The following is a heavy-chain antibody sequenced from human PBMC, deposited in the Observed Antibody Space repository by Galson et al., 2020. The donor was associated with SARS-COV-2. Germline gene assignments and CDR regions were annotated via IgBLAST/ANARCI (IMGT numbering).Heavy chain of an antibody. D-gene: IGHD6-19*01. J-gene: IGHJ6*02. CDR2: ISSSSSYI. V-gene: IGHV3-21*01. Sequence: GGSLRLSCAASGFTFSSYSMNWVRQAPGKGLEWVSSISSSSSYIYYADSVKGRFTISRDNAKNSLYLQMNSLRAEDTAVYYCASVAGDTYYYYYCMDVWGQGTTVTVSS. CDR3: ASVAGDTYYYYYCMDV. CDR1: GFTFSSYS.